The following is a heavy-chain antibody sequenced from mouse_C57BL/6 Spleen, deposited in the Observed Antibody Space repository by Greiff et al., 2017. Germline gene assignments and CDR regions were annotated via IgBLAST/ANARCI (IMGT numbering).Heavy chain of an antibody. V-gene: IGHV3-6*01. D-gene: IGHD2-12*01. CDR3: ARAYDGFFDY. J-gene: IGHJ2*01. Sequence: DVQLQESGPGLVKPSQSLSLTCSVTGYSITSGYYWNWIRQFPGNKLEWMGYISYDGSNNYNPSLKNRISITRDTSKNQFFLKLNSVTTEDTATYYCARAYDGFFDYWGQGTTLTVSS. CDR2: ISYDGSN. CDR1: GYSITSGYY.